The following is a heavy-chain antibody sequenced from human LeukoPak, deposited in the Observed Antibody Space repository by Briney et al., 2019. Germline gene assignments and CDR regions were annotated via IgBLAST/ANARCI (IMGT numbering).Heavy chain of an antibody. CDR2: ISSSGSTI. J-gene: IGHJ2*01. Sequence: GGSLRLSCAASGFTFSSYEMNWVRQAPGKGLEWVSYISSSGSTIYYADSVKGRFTISRDNAKNSLYLQMNSLRAEDTAVYYCARDQHVADPSETFDPWGRGTLVTVSS. D-gene: IGHD6-19*01. CDR3: ARDQHVADPSETFDP. CDR1: GFTFSSYE. V-gene: IGHV3-48*03.